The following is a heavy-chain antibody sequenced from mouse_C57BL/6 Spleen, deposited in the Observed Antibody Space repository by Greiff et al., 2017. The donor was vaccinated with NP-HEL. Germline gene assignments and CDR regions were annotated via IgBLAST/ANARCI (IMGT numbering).Heavy chain of an antibody. D-gene: IGHD1-1*01. V-gene: IGHV5-16*01. J-gene: IGHJ4*01. CDR1: GFTFSDYY. CDR2: INYDGSST. Sequence: EVNVVESEGGLVQPGSSMKLSCTASGFTFSDYYMAWVRQVPEKGLEWVANINYDGSSTYYLDSLKSRFLISRDNAKNILYLQMSSLKSEDTATYYCARVYYARGYYAMDYWGQGTSVTVSS. CDR3: ARVYYARGYYAMDY.